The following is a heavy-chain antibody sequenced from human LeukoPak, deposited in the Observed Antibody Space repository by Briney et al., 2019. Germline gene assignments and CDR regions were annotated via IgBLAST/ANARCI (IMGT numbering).Heavy chain of an antibody. J-gene: IGHJ5*02. CDR3: ARRVTMVRGNRYNWFDP. V-gene: IGHV4-59*01. D-gene: IGHD3-10*01. CDR2: IYYSGST. Sequence: SETLSLTCTVSGGSISSYYWSWIRQPPGEGLEWIGYIYYSGSTNYNPSLKSRVTISVDTSKNQFSLKLSSVTAADTAVYYCARRVTMVRGNRYNWFDPWGQGTLVTASS. CDR1: GGSISSYY.